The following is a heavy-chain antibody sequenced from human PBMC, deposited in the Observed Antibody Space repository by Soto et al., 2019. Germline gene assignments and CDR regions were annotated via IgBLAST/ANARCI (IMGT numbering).Heavy chain of an antibody. Sequence: QVQLQESGPGLVKPSETLSLTCTVSGGSISPYYWSWIRQPPGKGLEWIGYVYYSGNNNYNPSLESRVTISVDTSRNRFSLNLTSATAADTAVYYCARKGAAASYAHYYMDVWGRGTAVTVSS. D-gene: IGHD6-13*01. J-gene: IGHJ6*03. V-gene: IGHV4-59*01. CDR3: ARKGAAASYAHYYMDV. CDR2: VYYSGNN. CDR1: GGSISPYY.